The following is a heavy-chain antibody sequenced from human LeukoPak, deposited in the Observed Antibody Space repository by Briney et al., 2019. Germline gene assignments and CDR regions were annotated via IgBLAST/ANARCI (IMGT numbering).Heavy chain of an antibody. V-gene: IGHV3-74*01. Sequence: PGGSLRLSCAASGFTFSSYSMNWVRQAPGKGLVWVSRINSDGSSTSYADSVKGRFTISRDNAKNTLYLQMNSLRAEDTAVYYCARKGPIAVAGTTDYYYYGMDVWGQGTTVTVSS. CDR1: GFTFSSYS. J-gene: IGHJ6*02. D-gene: IGHD6-19*01. CDR3: ARKGPIAVAGTTDYYYYGMDV. CDR2: INSDGSST.